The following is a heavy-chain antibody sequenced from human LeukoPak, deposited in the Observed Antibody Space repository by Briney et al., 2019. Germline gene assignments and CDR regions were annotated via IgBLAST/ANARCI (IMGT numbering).Heavy chain of an antibody. D-gene: IGHD6-13*01. CDR3: ARGGIAAAGTTDYFDY. Sequence: SETLSLTCSVSGGSISSSSYYWGWIRQPPGKGLEWIGSIYYSGSTYYNPSLKSRVTISVDTSKNQFSLKLSSVTAADTAVYYCARGGIAAAGTTDYFDYWGQGTLVTVSS. CDR2: IYYSGST. CDR1: GGSISSSSYY. V-gene: IGHV4-39*07. J-gene: IGHJ4*02.